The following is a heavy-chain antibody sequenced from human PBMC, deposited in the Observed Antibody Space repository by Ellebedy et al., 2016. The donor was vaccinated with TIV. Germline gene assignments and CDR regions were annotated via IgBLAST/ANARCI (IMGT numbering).Heavy chain of an antibody. D-gene: IGHD2-2*01. CDR2: ICGGGKT. V-gene: IGHV3-53*01. J-gene: IGHJ4*02. Sequence: GESLKISCAASGVSFSRYRMSWVRQAPGKGLEWVSVICGGGKTYHADSVKGRLTISRDNSKNTLYLQMNSLRAEDTAVYYCARREPAAKCFDYWGQGTLVTVSS. CDR1: GVSFSRYR. CDR3: ARREPAAKCFDY.